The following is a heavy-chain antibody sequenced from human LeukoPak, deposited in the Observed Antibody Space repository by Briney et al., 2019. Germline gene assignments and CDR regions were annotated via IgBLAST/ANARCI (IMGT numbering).Heavy chain of an antibody. CDR3: ARESTPVDY. CDR1: GFTFSSYS. J-gene: IGHJ4*02. Sequence: PGGSLRLSCAASGFTFSSYSMCWVRQAPGKGLEWVSSISSSSGYIYYADSVKGRFIISRDNAKNSLYLQMNSLRAEGTAVYYCARESTPVDYWGQGTLVTVSS. CDR2: ISSSSGYI. D-gene: IGHD5/OR15-5a*01. V-gene: IGHV3-21*01.